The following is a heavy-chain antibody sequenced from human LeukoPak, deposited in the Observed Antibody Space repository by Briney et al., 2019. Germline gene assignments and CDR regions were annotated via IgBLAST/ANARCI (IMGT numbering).Heavy chain of an antibody. CDR1: GFSVSSNY. V-gene: IGHV3-53*01. Sequence: GGPLRLSCAASGFSVSSNYMSWVRQAPGKGLEWVSVIYSGGSTYYADSVKGRFTISRDNSKNTLYLQMNSLRAEDTAVYYCARDSLDYDSSGYAYWGQGTLVTVSS. J-gene: IGHJ4*02. CDR3: ARDSLDYDSSGYAY. CDR2: IYSGGST. D-gene: IGHD3-22*01.